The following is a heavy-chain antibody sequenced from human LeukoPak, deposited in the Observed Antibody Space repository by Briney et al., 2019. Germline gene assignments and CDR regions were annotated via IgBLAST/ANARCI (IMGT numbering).Heavy chain of an antibody. CDR1: GGSITSSNW. J-gene: IGHJ4*02. D-gene: IGHD6-13*01. Sequence: SGTLSLTCAVSGGSITSSNWWSWVRQPPGEGLEWIGEIYHSGSTNYNPTLKSRVTISVDRSKNQFSLKLSSVTAADTAVYYCARLVAATGNFDYWGQGTLVTVSS. CDR3: ARLVAATGNFDY. V-gene: IGHV4-4*02. CDR2: IYHSGST.